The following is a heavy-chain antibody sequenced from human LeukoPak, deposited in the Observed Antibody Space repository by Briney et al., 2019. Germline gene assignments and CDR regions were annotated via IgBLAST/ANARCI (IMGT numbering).Heavy chain of an antibody. CDR2: INSRSGNI. CDR1: GFGFSRST. CDR3: VRSGSSGMKWVDGGCDYYDVLDV. V-gene: IGHV3-21*01. D-gene: IGHD3-22*01. Sequence: GGSLRLSCVASGFGFSRSTIHWVRQAPGKGPECISFINSRSGNISYAGSVKGRFTIPRDNAENSLYLQMNSLRAEDTAVYYCVRSGSSGMKWVDGGCDYYDVLDVWGQGTTVIVSS. J-gene: IGHJ6*02.